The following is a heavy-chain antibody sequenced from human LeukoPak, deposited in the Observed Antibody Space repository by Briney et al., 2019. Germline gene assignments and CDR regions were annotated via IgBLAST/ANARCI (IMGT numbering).Heavy chain of an antibody. J-gene: IGHJ4*02. Sequence: GGSVSLSCAASGFTFSSYGMHWVRQAPGKGLEGVAVIWYDGSNKYYADSVKGRFTMSRDNTKNTPYLQMKSLRAEDTAVYYCAKEHGYYYDSSGYYLAYWGQGTLVTVSS. D-gene: IGHD3-22*01. CDR1: GFTFSSYG. CDR3: AKEHGYYYDSSGYYLAY. V-gene: IGHV3-33*06. CDR2: IWYDGSNK.